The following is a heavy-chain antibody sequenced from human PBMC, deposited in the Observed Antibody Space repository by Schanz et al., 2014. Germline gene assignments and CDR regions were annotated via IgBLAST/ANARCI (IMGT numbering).Heavy chain of an antibody. Sequence: EVQLLESGGGLVKPGGSLTLSCAASRFTVTNAWMSWVRQAPGKGPEWVANIKHDGSVKDYVDSVKGRFTISRDNAKNSLFLQMNSLRAEDTAVYYCAKGRFGELSAFDIWGQGTMVTVSS. J-gene: IGHJ3*02. D-gene: IGHD3-10*01. V-gene: IGHV3-7*05. CDR3: AKGRFGELSAFDI. CDR1: RFTVTNAW. CDR2: IKHDGSVK.